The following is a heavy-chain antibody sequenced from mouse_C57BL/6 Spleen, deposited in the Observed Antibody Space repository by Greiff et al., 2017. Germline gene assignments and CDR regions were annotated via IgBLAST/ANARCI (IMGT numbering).Heavy chain of an antibody. CDR3: AGPYYSNYKFAY. V-gene: IGHV1-81*01. CDR1: GYTFTSYG. J-gene: IGHJ3*01. CDR2: IYPRSGNT. D-gene: IGHD2-5*01. Sequence: QVQLQQPGAELARPGASVKLSCKASGYTFTSYGIRWVKQRPGQGLEWIGEIYPRSGNTYYNEKFKSKATLTADKSSSTAYMELRSLTSEDSAVYFCAGPYYSNYKFAYWGQGTLVTVSA.